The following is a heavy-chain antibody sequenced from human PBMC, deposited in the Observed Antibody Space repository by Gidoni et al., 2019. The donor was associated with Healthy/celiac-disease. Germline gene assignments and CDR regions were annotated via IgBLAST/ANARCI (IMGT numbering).Heavy chain of an antibody. CDR3: AKEGVRQLDGWYFDL. J-gene: IGHJ2*01. V-gene: IGHV3-23*01. D-gene: IGHD6-6*01. CDR1: GFTFSSYA. CDR2: ISGSVGST. Sequence: EVQLLESGGGLVQPGGSLRPPCSASGFTFSSYAMSWVRQAPGKGLEWVSAISGSVGSTYYADSVKGWFTISRDNSKNTLYLQMNSLRAEDTAVYYCAKEGVRQLDGWYFDLWGRGTLVTVSS.